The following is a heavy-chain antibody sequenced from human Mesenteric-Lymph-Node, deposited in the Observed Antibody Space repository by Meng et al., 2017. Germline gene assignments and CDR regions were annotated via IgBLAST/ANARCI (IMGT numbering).Heavy chain of an antibody. Sequence: SVNVSRKTSVYTFTDYYMHWVRQAPGQGLAWMGWFNPNSGDTNYAQKFQGRVTMTRDSSMSTAYMELSKLRSDDTAVYYCARRNELFRIGEFGTESHWFDPWGQGTLVTVSS. CDR2: FNPNSGDT. CDR3: ARRNELFRIGEFGTESHWFDP. CDR1: VYTFTDYY. D-gene: IGHD2-21*01. V-gene: IGHV1-2*02. J-gene: IGHJ5*02.